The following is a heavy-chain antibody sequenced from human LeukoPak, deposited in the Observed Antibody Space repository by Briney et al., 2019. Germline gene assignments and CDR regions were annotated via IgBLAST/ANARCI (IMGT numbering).Heavy chain of an antibody. J-gene: IGHJ4*02. Sequence: GASVKVSCKASGYTFNDFAINWVRQAPGQGFEWMGWNDPNSGATKYEHFQGRVTMTTDTSISTAYMDLNSLRSDDTAIYFCARANPYDNNGYSPELRYWGQGTLVTVSS. D-gene: IGHD3-22*01. V-gene: IGHV1-2*02. CDR1: GYTFNDFA. CDR2: NDPNSGAT. CDR3: ARANPYDNNGYSPELRY.